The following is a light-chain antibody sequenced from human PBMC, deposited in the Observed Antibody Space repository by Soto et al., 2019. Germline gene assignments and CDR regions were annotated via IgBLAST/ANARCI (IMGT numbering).Light chain of an antibody. J-gene: IGKJ4*01. CDR3: MQTTQFPLT. V-gene: IGKV2-24*01. CDR2: EVS. CDR1: QSLVHSDGNRY. Sequence: DIVLTQTPLSSPVTLGQPGSISCRSSQSLVHSDGNRYLNWLQQRPGQPPRLLIYEVSNRFSGVPDRFSGSGAGTDFTLEISRVEAEDVGVYYCMQTTQFPLTFGGGTKVEIK.